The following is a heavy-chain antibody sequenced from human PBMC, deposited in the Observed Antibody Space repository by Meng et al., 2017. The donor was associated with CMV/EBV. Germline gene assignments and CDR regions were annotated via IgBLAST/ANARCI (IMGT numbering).Heavy chain of an antibody. D-gene: IGHD2-2*01. CDR3: ARDLMNCSSTSCANWFDP. CDR2: IYTSGRT. CDR1: GGSISSYY. V-gene: IGHV4-4*07. Sequence: QVQLQEPGPGLVKPSETLSLTCPVSGGSISSYYWSWIRQPAGKGLEWIGRIYTSGRTNYNPSLKSRVTMSVDTSKNQFSLKLSSVTAADTAVYYCARDLMNCSSTSCANWFDPWGQGTLVTVSS. J-gene: IGHJ5*02.